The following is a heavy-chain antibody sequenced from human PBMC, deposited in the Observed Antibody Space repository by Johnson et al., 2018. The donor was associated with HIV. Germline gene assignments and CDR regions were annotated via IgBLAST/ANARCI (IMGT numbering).Heavy chain of an antibody. CDR1: GFTFSSYA. J-gene: IGHJ3*02. CDR2: ISYDGSNK. CDR3: ARRFFDSSSFDM. D-gene: IGHD3-22*01. Sequence: HVQLVESGGGVVQPGRSLRLSCAASGFTFSSYAMHWVRQAPGKGLEWVAVISYDGSNKYYADSVKGRFTISRDNSKNTLFLQMNSLRAEDTAVYYCARRFFDSSSFDMWGQGTMVTVSS. V-gene: IGHV3-30*04.